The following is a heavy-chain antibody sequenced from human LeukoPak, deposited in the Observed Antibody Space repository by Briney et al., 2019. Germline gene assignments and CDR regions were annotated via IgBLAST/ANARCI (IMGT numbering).Heavy chain of an antibody. V-gene: IGHV3-21*01. Sequence: NPGGSLRHSCAASGFTFSSYTMNWVRQAAPRGLAGVSSISTCRSYIFYADLVKGRFTISRDNAKKSLYLQMNSLRAEDRAVYYCARDGDTVLTRGYYYYMDVWGKGTTVTVSS. CDR2: ISTCRSYI. CDR3: ARDGDTVLTRGYYYYMDV. D-gene: IGHD4-23*01. J-gene: IGHJ6*03. CDR1: GFTFSSYT.